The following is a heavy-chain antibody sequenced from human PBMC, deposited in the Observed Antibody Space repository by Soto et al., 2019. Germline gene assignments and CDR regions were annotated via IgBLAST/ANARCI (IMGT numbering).Heavy chain of an antibody. CDR3: ARLGDYYQAFDY. CDR1: GGSMSSYY. CDR2: IYYTGTT. D-gene: IGHD3-22*01. V-gene: IGHV4-59*08. Sequence: QVQLQESGPGLVKPSETLSLTCTVSGGSMSSYYWSWFRQPPGKGLEWIGYIYYTGTTNYFPSLTSRPXXXAXXSRTQFSLPLTSLPAADTAVYYCARLGDYYQAFDYWGQGTLVTVSS. J-gene: IGHJ4*02.